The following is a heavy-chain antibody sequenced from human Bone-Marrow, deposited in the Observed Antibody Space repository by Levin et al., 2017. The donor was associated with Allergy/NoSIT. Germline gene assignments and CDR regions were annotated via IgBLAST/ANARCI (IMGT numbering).Heavy chain of an antibody. CDR2: IRGKPTGYAT. Sequence: KVSCAASGFSFSDSAIHWVRQASGKGLEWVARIRGKPTGYATAYAASVKGRFTVTRDDSVNTAYLQMNSLKTEETAVYYCTRLSYNLNAVFDSWGQGTLVTVSS. CDR1: GFSFSDSA. CDR3: TRLSYNLNAVFDS. D-gene: IGHD1-1*01. V-gene: IGHV3-73*01. J-gene: IGHJ4*02.